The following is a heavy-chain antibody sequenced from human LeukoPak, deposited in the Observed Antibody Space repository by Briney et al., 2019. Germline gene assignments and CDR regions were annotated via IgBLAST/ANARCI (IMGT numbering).Heavy chain of an antibody. CDR3: ARDPGRGTTNLFVH. CDR1: GGSISSYY. J-gene: IGHJ1*01. Sequence: PSETLSVTCTVSGGSISSYYGSWIRQPPGKGLEWIGYFYCSGSTNYNPSLKSRVTISVDTSKNQFSLKLSSVTAADTAVYYCARDPGRGTTNLFVHCGERNLVTVSS. CDR2: FYCSGST. D-gene: IGHD1-14*01. V-gene: IGHV4-59*01.